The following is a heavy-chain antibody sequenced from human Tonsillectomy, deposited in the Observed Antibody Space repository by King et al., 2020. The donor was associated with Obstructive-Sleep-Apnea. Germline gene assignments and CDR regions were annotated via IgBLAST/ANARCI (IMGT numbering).Heavy chain of an antibody. J-gene: IGHJ4*02. V-gene: IGHV3-30*02. CDR3: AKDRQGYQVSEY. CDR2: IRYDESNK. CDR1: GFTCSSYS. D-gene: IGHD2-2*01. Sequence: VQLVESGGGVVQPGGSLRLSCATSGFTCSSYSMHWVRQAPGKGLEWVAFIRYDESNKYHADSVKGLFTISGDNSKNTLYLQMNSLRAEDTALYYCAKDRQGYQVSEYWGQGTLVTVSS.